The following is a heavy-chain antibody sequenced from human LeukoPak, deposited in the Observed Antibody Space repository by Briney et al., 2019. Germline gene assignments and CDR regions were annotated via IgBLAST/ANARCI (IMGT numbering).Heavy chain of an antibody. D-gene: IGHD6-19*01. Sequence: GGSLRLSCAASGFTFDDYAMHWVRQAPGKGLEWVSGISWNSGSIGYADSVKGRFTISRDNAKNSLYLQMNSLRAEDTALYYCAKVKSSGWYYFDYWGQGTLVTVSS. CDR3: AKVKSSGWYYFDY. J-gene: IGHJ4*02. CDR2: ISWNSGSI. CDR1: GFTFDDYA. V-gene: IGHV3-9*01.